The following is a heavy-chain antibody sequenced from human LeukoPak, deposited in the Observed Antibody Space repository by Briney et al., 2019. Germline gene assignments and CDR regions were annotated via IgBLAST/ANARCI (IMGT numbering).Heavy chain of an antibody. Sequence: PSVTLSLTCTVSGGSISSGGYYWSWIRQHPGKGLEWIGYIQYSGSTYYNPSLKSRVTISVDTSKNQFSLKLSSVTAADTAVYYCARGASSSWSLDCWGQGTLVTVSS. CDR3: ARGASSSWSLDC. J-gene: IGHJ4*02. D-gene: IGHD6-13*01. V-gene: IGHV4-31*03. CDR2: IQYSGST. CDR1: GGSISSGGYY.